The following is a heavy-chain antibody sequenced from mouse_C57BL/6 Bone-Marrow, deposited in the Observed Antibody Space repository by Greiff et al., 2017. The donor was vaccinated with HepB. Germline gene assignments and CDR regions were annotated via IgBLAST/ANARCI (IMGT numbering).Heavy chain of an antibody. V-gene: IGHV5-17*01. J-gene: IGHJ1*03. CDR2: ISSGSSTI. CDR1: GFTFSDYG. D-gene: IGHD2-4*01. Sequence: EVKLMESGGGLVKPGGSLKLSCAASGFTFSDYGMHWVRQAPEKGLEWVAYISSGSSTIYYADTVKGRFTISRDNAKNTLFLQMTSLRSEDTAMYYCARRDYGWYFDVWGTGTTVTVSS. CDR3: ARRDYGWYFDV.